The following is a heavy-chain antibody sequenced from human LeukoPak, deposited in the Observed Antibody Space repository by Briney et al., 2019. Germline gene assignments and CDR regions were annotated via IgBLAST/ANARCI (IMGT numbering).Heavy chain of an antibody. J-gene: IGHJ4*02. CDR3: ARDRYYYDSSGYYPHYSLFDY. Sequence: GGSLRLSCAASGFTFSSYGMHWVRQAPGKGLVWVSRINSDGSSTSYADSVKGRFTISRDNAKNTLYLQMNSLRAEDTAVYYCARDRYYYDSSGYYPHYSLFDYWGQGTLVTVSS. CDR1: GFTFSSYG. V-gene: IGHV3-74*01. CDR2: INSDGSST. D-gene: IGHD3-22*01.